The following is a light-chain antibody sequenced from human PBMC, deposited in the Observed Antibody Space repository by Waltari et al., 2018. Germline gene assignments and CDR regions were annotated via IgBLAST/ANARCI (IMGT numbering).Light chain of an antibody. Sequence: DIQMTQSPSTLSASVGDRVTITPRASQSISSWLAWYQQKPGKAPKVLIYDAASLESGVPSRFSGSGSGTEFTLTISSLQPDDFATYYCQQYNNYSPNTFGQGTKLEIK. CDR2: DAA. CDR3: QQYNNYSPNT. CDR1: QSISSW. V-gene: IGKV1-5*01. J-gene: IGKJ2*01.